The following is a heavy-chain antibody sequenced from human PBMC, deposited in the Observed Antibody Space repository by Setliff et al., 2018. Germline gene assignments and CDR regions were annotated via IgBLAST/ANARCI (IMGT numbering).Heavy chain of an antibody. CDR3: ARSLSSGSYWNPRPFYSDS. CDR2: IDPSGNT. J-gene: IGHJ4*02. D-gene: IGHD3-10*01. CDR1: GGSITSGSNY. V-gene: IGHV4-61*09. Sequence: SETLSLTCTVSGGSITSGSNYWSWIRQPAGRGLEWMGHIDPSGNTNYHPTLRSRVTISRDTSKNQFSLKLTSVTAADTAVYFCARSLSSGSYWNPRPFYSDSWGQGTLVTVSS.